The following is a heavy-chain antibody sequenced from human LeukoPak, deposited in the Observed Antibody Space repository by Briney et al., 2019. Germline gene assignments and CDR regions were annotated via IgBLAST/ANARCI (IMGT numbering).Heavy chain of an antibody. CDR2: IKEDGSAK. CDR3: ARDGDGYPY. CDR1: GLIFSNYW. V-gene: IGHV3-7*01. J-gene: IGHJ4*02. D-gene: IGHD5-18*01. Sequence: PGGSLRLSCAASGLIFSNYWMSWVRQTPGKGLEWVANIKEDGSAKYYVDSVKGRFTISRDNAKSFLYLQMNSLRVEDTAGYYCARDGDGYPYWGQGTLVTVSA.